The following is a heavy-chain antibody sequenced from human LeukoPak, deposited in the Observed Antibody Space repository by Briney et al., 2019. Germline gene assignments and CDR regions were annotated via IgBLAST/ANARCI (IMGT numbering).Heavy chain of an antibody. D-gene: IGHD3-9*01. CDR3: TREATGYSWFDP. J-gene: IGHJ5*02. V-gene: IGHV1-18*01. Sequence: ASVKVSCKASGHTFTIYGISWVRQAPGQGLEWMGWISGYNGNTNYAQKFQGRVTMTTDTSTNTAYMELRSLRSDDTAVYYCTREATGYSWFDPWGQGTLVTVSS. CDR2: ISGYNGNT. CDR1: GHTFTIYG.